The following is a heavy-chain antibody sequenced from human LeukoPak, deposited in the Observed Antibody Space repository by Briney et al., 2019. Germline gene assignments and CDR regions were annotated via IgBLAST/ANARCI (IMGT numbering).Heavy chain of an antibody. Sequence: GASVKVSCKPSGYTFTGYYMHWVRQAPGQGLEWMGWINPNSGGTNYAQKFQGRVTMTRDTSISTAYMELSRLRSDDTAVYYCASFTSGGNGVTPGFDIWGQGTMVTVSS. CDR3: ASFTSGGNGVTPGFDI. CDR2: INPNSGGT. V-gene: IGHV1-2*02. D-gene: IGHD4-23*01. CDR1: GYTFTGYY. J-gene: IGHJ3*02.